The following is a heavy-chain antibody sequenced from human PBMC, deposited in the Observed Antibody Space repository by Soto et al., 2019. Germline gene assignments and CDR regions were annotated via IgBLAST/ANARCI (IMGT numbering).Heavy chain of an antibody. CDR1: GFTFSSYA. D-gene: IGHD3-3*01. CDR3: AKMLYYDFWSGYPYFDY. V-gene: IGHV3-23*01. Sequence: GGSLRLSCAASGFTFSSYAMSWVRQAPGKGLEWVSAISGSGGSTYYADSVKSRFTISRDNSKNTLYLQRNSLRAEDTAVYYCAKMLYYDFWSGYPYFDYWGQGTLVTVSS. J-gene: IGHJ4*02. CDR2: ISGSGGST.